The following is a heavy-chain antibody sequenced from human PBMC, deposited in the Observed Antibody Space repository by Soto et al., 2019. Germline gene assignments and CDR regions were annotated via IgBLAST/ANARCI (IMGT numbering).Heavy chain of an antibody. J-gene: IGHJ5*02. CDR3: ARANQLLYLNWFDP. D-gene: IGHD2-2*02. CDR2: IYYSGST. CDR1: GGSISSYC. V-gene: IGHV4-59*01. Sequence: PSETLSLTCTVSGGSISSYCWSWIRQPPGKGLEWIGYIYYSGSTNYNPSLKSRVTISVDTSKNQFSLKLSSVTAADTAVYYCARANQLLYLNWFDPWGQGTLVTVSS.